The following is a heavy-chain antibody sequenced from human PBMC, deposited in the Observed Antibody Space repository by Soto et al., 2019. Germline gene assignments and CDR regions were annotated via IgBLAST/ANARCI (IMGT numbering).Heavy chain of an antibody. CDR1: GGPFRGYY. Sequence: QLQLQRRGAGLLRPSETLSLTCVVSGGPFRGYYWSWIRQSPGKGLECIGEINHSGSSNSNPSLKSRVTISVDMSKTQFSMNLTSVTAADAAVYYCARGRGFMSRNALDLWGQGTRVIVSS. J-gene: IGHJ3*01. D-gene: IGHD2-2*01. CDR3: ARGRGFMSRNALDL. CDR2: INHSGSS. V-gene: IGHV4-34*01.